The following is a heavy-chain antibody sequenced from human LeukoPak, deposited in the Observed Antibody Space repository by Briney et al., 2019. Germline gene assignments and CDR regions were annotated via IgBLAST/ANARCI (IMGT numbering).Heavy chain of an antibody. V-gene: IGHV3-23*01. CDR1: TFTINIYA. D-gene: IGHD4-17*01. Sequence: GGSLRLSCAPSTFTINIYAMTWVRQAPGKGLEWVSSITVNGRGTSYADSVKGRFTIPRDNSKNTLYLQMNSLRAEDTAIYYCAKDPNGDYVGAFGSWDQGTMVTVSS. CDR2: ITVNGRGT. CDR3: AKDPNGDYVGAFGS. J-gene: IGHJ3*02.